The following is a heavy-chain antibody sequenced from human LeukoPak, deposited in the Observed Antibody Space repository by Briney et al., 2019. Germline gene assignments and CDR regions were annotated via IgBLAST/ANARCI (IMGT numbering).Heavy chain of an antibody. J-gene: IGHJ4*02. CDR3: ASRDTAMVAFDY. V-gene: IGHV3-23*01. Sequence: GRCLRLSCAASGFTVSSYAIGWVRHAPGKGLGWVLAISGSGGSTYYADSVKGRFTISRDNSKNTLYLQMNSLRAEDTAVYYCASRDTAMVAFDYWGQGTLVTVSS. D-gene: IGHD5-18*01. CDR1: GFTVSSYA. CDR2: ISGSGGST.